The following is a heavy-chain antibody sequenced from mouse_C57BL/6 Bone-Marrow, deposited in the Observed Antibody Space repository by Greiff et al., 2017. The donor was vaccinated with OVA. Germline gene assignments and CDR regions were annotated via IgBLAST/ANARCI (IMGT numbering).Heavy chain of an antibody. V-gene: IGHV1-26*01. J-gene: IGHJ3*01. CDR3: ASLYYDSFAY. CDR1: GYTFTDYY. Sequence: EVQLQQSGPELVKPGASVKISCKASGYTFTDYYMNWVKQSHGKSLEWIGDINPNNGGTSYNQKFKGKATLTVDKSSSTAYMELRSLTSEDSAVYYCASLYYDSFAYWGQGTLVTVSA. CDR2: INPNNGGT. D-gene: IGHD2-4*01.